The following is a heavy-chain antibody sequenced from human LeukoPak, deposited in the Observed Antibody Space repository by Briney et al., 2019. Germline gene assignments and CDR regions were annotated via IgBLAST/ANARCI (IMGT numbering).Heavy chain of an antibody. CDR3: ARGPRRLWFGEPTRGNYFDY. V-gene: IGHV4-34*01. Sequence: PSETLSLTCAVYGGSFSGYYWSWIRRPPGKGLEWIGEINHSGSTNYNPSLKSRVTISVDTSKNQFSLKLSSVTAADTAVYYCARGPRRLWFGEPTRGNYFDYWDQGTLVTVSS. CDR2: INHSGST. D-gene: IGHD3-10*01. CDR1: GGSFSGYY. J-gene: IGHJ4*02.